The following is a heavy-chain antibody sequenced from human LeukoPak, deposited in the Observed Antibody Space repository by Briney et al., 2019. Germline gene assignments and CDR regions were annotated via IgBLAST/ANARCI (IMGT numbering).Heavy chain of an antibody. D-gene: IGHD6-19*01. Sequence: GGSLRLSCAASGFTFSNAWMNWVRQAPGKGLEWVGRIKSKTDGGTTDYAAPVKGRFTISRDDSKNTLYLQMNSLRAEDTAVYYCARETGGAYSSGWTVYYGMDVWGQGTAVTVSS. CDR1: GFTFSNAW. J-gene: IGHJ6*02. V-gene: IGHV3-15*07. CDR3: ARETGGAYSSGWTVYYGMDV. CDR2: IKSKTDGGTT.